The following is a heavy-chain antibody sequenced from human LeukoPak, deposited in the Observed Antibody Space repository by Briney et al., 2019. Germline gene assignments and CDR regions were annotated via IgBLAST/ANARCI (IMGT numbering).Heavy chain of an antibody. CDR3: GRLTGEGNYFEF. J-gene: IGHJ4*02. CDR1: GYSFSTYW. D-gene: IGHD1-26*01. Sequence: GETLKISCKGSGYSFSTYWIGWVRQKPGKGLEWMGIVYPGDSESRYSPSFQGQVTISADRYISTASLQWSSLRASDTAVYFRGRLTGEGNYFEFWGQGTLVTVSS. V-gene: IGHV5-51*01. CDR2: VYPGDSES.